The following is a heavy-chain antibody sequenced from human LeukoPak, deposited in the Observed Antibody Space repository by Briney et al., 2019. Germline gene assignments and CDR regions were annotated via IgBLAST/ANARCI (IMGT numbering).Heavy chain of an antibody. CDR3: ARVGRSRGSLPNSYYYMDV. D-gene: IGHD1-26*01. CDR2: IIPMFGSA. J-gene: IGHJ6*03. V-gene: IGHV1-69*05. CDR1: GDIFNSYS. Sequence: SVKVSCKASGDIFNSYSVSWVRQAPGQGLEWMGGIIPMFGSANYAQKFQGKVTITTDQSTTIVYMELSSLSSEDTAVYYCARVGRSRGSLPNSYYYMDVWGKGTTVTVSS.